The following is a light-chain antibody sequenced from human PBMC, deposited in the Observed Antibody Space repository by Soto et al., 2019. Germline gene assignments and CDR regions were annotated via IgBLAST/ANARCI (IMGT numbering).Light chain of an antibody. CDR1: QSVSSY. Sequence: PGERATLSCRASQSVSSYLAWYQQKPGQAPRLLIYDASNRATGIPARFSGSGSGTDSTLTISSQEPEDFAVYYCQHRKNWQVTGGQGGRQQIK. CDR3: QHRKNWQVT. V-gene: IGKV3-11*01. CDR2: DAS. J-gene: IGKJ5*01.